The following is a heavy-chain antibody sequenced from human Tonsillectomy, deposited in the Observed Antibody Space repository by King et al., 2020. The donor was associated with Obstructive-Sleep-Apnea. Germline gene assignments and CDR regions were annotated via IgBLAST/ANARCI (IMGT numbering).Heavy chain of an antibody. CDR3: ARDKRGTAAMIPNWFDP. CDR2: VYHSGST. V-gene: IGHV4-4*02. CDR1: GGSISSSNW. D-gene: IGHD2-2*01. Sequence: VQLQESGPGLVKPSGTLSLTCAVSGGSISSSNWWSWVRQPPGKGLEWIGEVYHSGSTNYNPSLKSRVTISVDKSKNQFSLKLSSVTAADTAVYYCARDKRGTAAMIPNWFDPWGQGTLVTVSS. J-gene: IGHJ5*02.